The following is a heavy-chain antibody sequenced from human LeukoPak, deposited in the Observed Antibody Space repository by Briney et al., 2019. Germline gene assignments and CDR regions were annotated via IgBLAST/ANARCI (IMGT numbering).Heavy chain of an antibody. CDR2: INTNTGNP. J-gene: IGHJ4*02. V-gene: IGHV7-4-1*02. D-gene: IGHD5-18*01. CDR1: GYTFTSYA. CDR3: ARVRAPVHKDDGPADTPYYFDY. Sequence: GASVKVSCKASGYTFTSYAMNWVRQAPGQGLEWMGWINTNTGNPTYAQGFTGRFVFSLDTSVSTAYLQISSLKAEDTAVYYCARVRAPVHKDDGPADTPYYFDYWGQGTLVTVSS.